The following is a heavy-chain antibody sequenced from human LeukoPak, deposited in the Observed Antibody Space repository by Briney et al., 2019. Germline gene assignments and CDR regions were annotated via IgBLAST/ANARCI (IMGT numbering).Heavy chain of an antibody. V-gene: IGHV3-23*01. D-gene: IGHD3-9*01. CDR2: ISGSGGST. CDR1: GFTFSSYA. J-gene: IGHJ4*02. Sequence: GGSLRLSCAASGFTFSSYAMSWVRQAPGKGLEWVSAISGSGGSTYYADSVKGRFTISRDNAKNSLYLQMNSLRAEDTAVYYCARDDILTGYYNYWGQGTLVTVSS. CDR3: ARDDILTGYYNY.